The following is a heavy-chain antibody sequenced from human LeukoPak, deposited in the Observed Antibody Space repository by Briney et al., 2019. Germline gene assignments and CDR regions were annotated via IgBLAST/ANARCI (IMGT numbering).Heavy chain of an antibody. J-gene: IGHJ4*02. CDR2: IQQDGSAK. Sequence: GGSLRLSCAASGFTYSTSWMSWVRQAPGKGLEWVANIQQDGSAKYYVDSVKGRFTISRDNAKNSLYLQMNSLRAVDTAVYYCARFSLYDNSGYYSWLFDFWGQGTLVTVSS. V-gene: IGHV3-7*01. CDR3: ARFSLYDNSGYYSWLFDF. CDR1: GFTYSTSW. D-gene: IGHD3-22*01.